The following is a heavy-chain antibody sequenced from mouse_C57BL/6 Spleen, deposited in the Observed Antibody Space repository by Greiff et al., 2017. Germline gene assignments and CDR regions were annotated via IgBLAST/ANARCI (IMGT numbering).Heavy chain of an antibody. CDR3: ARGYYGSSYYFDD. J-gene: IGHJ2*01. D-gene: IGHD1-1*01. CDR1: GYAFTNYL. CDR2: INPGSGGT. V-gene: IGHV1-54*01. Sequence: QVQLQQSGAELVRPGTSVKVSCKASGYAFTNYLIEWVKQRPGQGLEWIGVINPGSGGTNYNEKFKGKATLTADKSSSTAYMQLSSLTSEDSAVYFCARGYYGSSYYFDDWGQGTTLTVSS.